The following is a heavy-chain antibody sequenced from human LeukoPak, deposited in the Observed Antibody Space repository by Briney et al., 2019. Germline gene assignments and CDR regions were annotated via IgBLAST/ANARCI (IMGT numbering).Heavy chain of an antibody. CDR1: GFTVSSNS. Sequence: GGSLRLSCAASGFTVSSNSMSWVRQAPGKGLEWVSFIYSDNTHYSDSVKGRFTISRDNSKNTLYLQMNSLRAEDTAVYYCARRAGAYSHPYDYWDQGTLVTVSS. D-gene: IGHD4/OR15-4a*01. V-gene: IGHV3-53*01. CDR3: ARRAGAYSHPYDY. J-gene: IGHJ4*02. CDR2: IYSDNT.